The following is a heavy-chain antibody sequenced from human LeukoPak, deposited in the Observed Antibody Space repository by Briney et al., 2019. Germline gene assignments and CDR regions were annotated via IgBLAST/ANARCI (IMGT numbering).Heavy chain of an antibody. J-gene: IGHJ4*02. Sequence: GGSLRLSCAASRFTFSRYWMHWVRQAPGKGLVWVPRINSDGISTSYADSVKGRFTISRDNAKNTLYLQMNSLRAEDTAVYYCARDGNYYDSSGPADYWGQGTLVTVSS. D-gene: IGHD3-22*01. CDR3: ARDGNYYDSSGPADY. V-gene: IGHV3-74*01. CDR1: RFTFSRYW. CDR2: INSDGIST.